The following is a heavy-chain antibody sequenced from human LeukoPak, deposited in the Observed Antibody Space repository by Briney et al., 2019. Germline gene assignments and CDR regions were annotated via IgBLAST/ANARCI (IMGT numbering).Heavy chain of an antibody. J-gene: IGHJ4*02. CDR1: GFTFSSYA. Sequence: GGSLRLSCAASGFTFSSYAMHWVRQAPGKGLEWVAVISYDGSNKYYADSVKGRFTISRDNSKNTLYLQMNSLRAEDTAVYYCARGEGVTTVVTTFDYWGQGTLVTVSS. D-gene: IGHD4-23*01. V-gene: IGHV3-30-3*01. CDR2: ISYDGSNK. CDR3: ARGEGVTTVVTTFDY.